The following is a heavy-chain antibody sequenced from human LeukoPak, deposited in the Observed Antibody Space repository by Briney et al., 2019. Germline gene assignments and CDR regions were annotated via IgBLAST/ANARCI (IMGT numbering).Heavy chain of an antibody. D-gene: IGHD6-13*01. CDR1: GYTFTSYG. V-gene: IGHV1-18*01. J-gene: IGHJ6*03. CDR3: ARDLYSSSWYGYYYYMDV. CDR2: ISAYNGNT. Sequence: ASVKVSCKASGYTFTSYGISWVRQAPGQGLEWMGWISAYNGNTNYAQKLQGRVTMTTDTSTSTAYMELRSLRSDDTAVYYCARDLYSSSWYGYYYYMDVWGKGTTVTVSS.